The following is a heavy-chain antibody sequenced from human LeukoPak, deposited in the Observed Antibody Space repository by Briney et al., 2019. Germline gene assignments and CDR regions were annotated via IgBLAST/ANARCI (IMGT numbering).Heavy chain of an antibody. Sequence: GGSLRLSCAASGFTFSSYSINWVRQAPGKGLEWVSSISSSSSYIYYADSMKGRFTISRDNAKNSLYLQMNSLRAEDTAVYYCARAAATGSLNWFDPWGQGTLVTVSS. J-gene: IGHJ5*02. V-gene: IGHV3-21*01. D-gene: IGHD6-13*01. CDR3: ARAAATGSLNWFDP. CDR1: GFTFSSYS. CDR2: ISSSSSYI.